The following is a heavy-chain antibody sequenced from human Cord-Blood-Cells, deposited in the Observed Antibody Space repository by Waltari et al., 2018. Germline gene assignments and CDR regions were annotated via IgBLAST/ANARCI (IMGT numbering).Heavy chain of an antibody. J-gene: IGHJ4*02. V-gene: IGHV3-33*01. CDR2: IWYDGSNK. CDR3: ARVGIADTRDY. Sequence: QVQLVASGGGVVQPGRSLRLSCAASGFTFSSYGMHWVRQAPGKGLEWVAVIWYDGSNKYYADSVKGRFTISRDNSKNTLYLQMNSLRAEDTAVYYCARVGIADTRDYWGQGTLVTVSS. D-gene: IGHD6-13*01. CDR1: GFTFSSYG.